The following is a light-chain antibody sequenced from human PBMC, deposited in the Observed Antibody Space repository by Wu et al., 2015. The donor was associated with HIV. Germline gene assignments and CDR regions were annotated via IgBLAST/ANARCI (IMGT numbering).Light chain of an antibody. V-gene: IGKV1-5*03. CDR1: QSISHW. CDR2: KAS. J-gene: IGKJ1*01. CDR3: QQYSSYPT. Sequence: DIQTTQSPSTLSASVGDRVTITCRTSQSISHWLAWYQQKPGKAPKLLIYKASSLESGVPSRFSGSGAGTEFTLTISSLQPDDFATYYCQQYSSYPTFGQGTKVEIK.